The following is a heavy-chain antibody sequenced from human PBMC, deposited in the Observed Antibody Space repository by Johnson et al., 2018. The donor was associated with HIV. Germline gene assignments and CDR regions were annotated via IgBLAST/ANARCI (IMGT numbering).Heavy chain of an antibody. CDR3: ATGVVVTAMNDAFDI. CDR2: ISYDGSNK. V-gene: IGHV3-30*04. J-gene: IGHJ3*02. D-gene: IGHD2-21*02. CDR1: GFTFSSYA. Sequence: LVESGGGVVQPGRSLRLSCAASGFTFSSYAMHWVRQAPGKGLEWVAVISYDGSNKYYADSVKGRFTISRDNSKNTLYLQMNSLRAEDTAVYYCATGVVVTAMNDAFDIWGQGTMVTVSS.